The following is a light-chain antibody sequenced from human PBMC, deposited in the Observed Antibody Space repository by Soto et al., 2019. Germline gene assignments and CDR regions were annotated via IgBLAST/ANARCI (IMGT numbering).Light chain of an antibody. V-gene: IGLV2-14*01. Sequence: QSALTQPASVSGSPGQSITISCTGTSSDIGAYDYVSWYQQHPDTAPKLILYEVSVRPSRISNRFSGSKSGNTASLTITGLQAEDEADYYGNSYTDSGPLYVFGTGTKVTVL. CDR2: EVS. J-gene: IGLJ1*01. CDR1: SSDIGAYDY. CDR3: NSYTDSGPLYV.